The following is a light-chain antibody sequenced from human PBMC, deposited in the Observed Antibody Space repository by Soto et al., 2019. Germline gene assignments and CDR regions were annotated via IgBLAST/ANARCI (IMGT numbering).Light chain of an antibody. CDR3: QQSYSSFVT. V-gene: IGKV1-39*01. CDR2: ASS. CDR1: QSISNY. J-gene: IGKJ1*01. Sequence: DIQMTQSPSSLSASVGDRVTITCRASQSISNYLNWYQQKPGKVPKLLIYASSTLQGGAPPRFSGTGSGTDFTLTINSLQPEDFATYYCQQSYSSFVTFGQGTKVDIK.